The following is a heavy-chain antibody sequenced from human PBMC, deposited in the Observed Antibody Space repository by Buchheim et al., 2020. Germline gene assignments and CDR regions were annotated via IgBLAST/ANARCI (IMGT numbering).Heavy chain of an antibody. J-gene: IGHJ4*02. Sequence: QVQLVESGGGVVQPGRSLRLSCAASGFTFSSYGMHWVRQAPGKGLEWVAVISYDGSDKYYTDSVKGRFTISRDNSKNKLYLQMNSLRTEDAAVYYCAKLSSRGYSYGSFDYWGQGTL. CDR1: GFTFSSYG. CDR2: ISYDGSDK. D-gene: IGHD5-18*01. CDR3: AKLSSRGYSYGSFDY. V-gene: IGHV3-30*18.